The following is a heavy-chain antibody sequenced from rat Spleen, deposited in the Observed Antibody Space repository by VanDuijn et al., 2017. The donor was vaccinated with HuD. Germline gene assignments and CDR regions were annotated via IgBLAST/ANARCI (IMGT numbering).Heavy chain of an antibody. J-gene: IGHJ3*01. D-gene: IGHD3-2*01. CDR3: TRDSDFGTSPFAY. V-gene: IGHV5-29*01. CDR1: GFTFSNYG. CDR2: INYDGRST. Sequence: EVHLVESGGGLVQPGRSLKLSCAASGFTFSNYGMAWVRQAPTKGLEWVATINYDGRSTFYRDSVGDRFTISRDNAKSTRYLQMNSHRSEDADTYYCTRDSDFGTSPFAYWGHGTLVTVSS.